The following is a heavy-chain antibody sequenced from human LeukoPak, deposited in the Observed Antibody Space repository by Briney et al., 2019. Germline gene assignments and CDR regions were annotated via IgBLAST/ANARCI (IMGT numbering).Heavy chain of an antibody. CDR2: ITSGGDYI. CDR1: GFTFNSFN. D-gene: IGHD3-9*01. J-gene: IGHJ4*02. V-gene: IGHV3-21*01. CDR3: ARGHYDVLAASYKWTPDY. Sequence: GGSLRLSCAASGFTFNSFNMNWVRQAPGKGLEWVSSITSGGDYIYYADSVKGRFTTSRDNAKNSLSLQLNSLRVEDTAVYYCARGHYDVLAASYKWTPDYWGQGTLVTVSS.